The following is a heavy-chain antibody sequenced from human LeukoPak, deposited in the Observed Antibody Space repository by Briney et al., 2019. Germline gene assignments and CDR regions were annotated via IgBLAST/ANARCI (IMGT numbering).Heavy chain of an antibody. Sequence: PGGSLRLSCAASGFTFGSYSMNWVRQAPGKGLEWVSYISSSSSTIYYADSVKGRFTISRDNAKNSLYLQMSSLRAEDTAVYYCAREGGSSWGTNWFDPWGQGILVTVSS. CDR3: AREGGSSWGTNWFDP. J-gene: IGHJ5*02. CDR2: ISSSSSTI. CDR1: GFTFGSYS. V-gene: IGHV3-48*01. D-gene: IGHD6-13*01.